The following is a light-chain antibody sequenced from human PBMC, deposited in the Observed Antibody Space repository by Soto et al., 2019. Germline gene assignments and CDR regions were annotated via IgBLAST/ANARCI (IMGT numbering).Light chain of an antibody. J-gene: IGKJ3*01. CDR3: QKYSSVPV. V-gene: IGKV1-27*01. CDR2: AAS. Sequence: DIXXTXXPXSLSASVGDRVTITCRASQDIRNFVAWYQQKPGKAPKLLIYAASTLQSGVPSRFSGSGSGTDFTLTINSLQPEDVATYSCQKYSSVPVFGPGTKVEIK. CDR1: QDIRNF.